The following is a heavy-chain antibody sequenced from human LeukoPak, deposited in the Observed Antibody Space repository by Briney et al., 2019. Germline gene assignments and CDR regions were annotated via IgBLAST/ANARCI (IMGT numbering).Heavy chain of an antibody. CDR1: GFTFSNFW. CDR2: IYHSGST. J-gene: IGHJ3*02. V-gene: IGHV4-4*02. CDR3: ARLHDAFDI. Sequence: PGGSLRLSCTASGFTFSNFWMGWVRQAPGKGLEWIGEIYHSGSTNYNPSLKSRVTISVDKSKNQFSLKLSSVTAADTAVYYCARLHDAFDIWGQGTMVTVSS.